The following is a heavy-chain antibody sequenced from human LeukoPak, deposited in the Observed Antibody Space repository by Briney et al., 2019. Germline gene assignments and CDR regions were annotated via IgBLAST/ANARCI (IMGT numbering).Heavy chain of an antibody. V-gene: IGHV4-59*01. CDR3: ARAPGQQMVLDY. CDR1: GGSFSGYY. D-gene: IGHD6-13*01. J-gene: IGHJ4*02. CDR2: IYYSGST. Sequence: SETLSLTCAVYGGSFSGYYWSWIRQPPGKGLEWIGYIYYSGSTNYNPSLKSRVTISVDMSKNQFSLKLSSVTAADTAVYYCARAPGQQMVLDYWGQGTLVTVSS.